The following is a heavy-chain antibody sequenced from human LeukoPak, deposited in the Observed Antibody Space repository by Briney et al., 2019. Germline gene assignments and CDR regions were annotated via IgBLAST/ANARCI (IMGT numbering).Heavy chain of an antibody. J-gene: IGHJ4*02. CDR3: ARDAGAGTGKADF. V-gene: IGHV4-34*01. CDR1: GGSISPYY. CDR2: INHSGTT. Sequence: SETLSLTCTVSGGSISPYYWTWIRQPPGKGLEWIGEINHSGTTNYNPSLKSRVTISVDTSKNQFSLKLSSVTAADTAVYYCARDAGAGTGKADFWGQGTLVTVSS. D-gene: IGHD6-19*01.